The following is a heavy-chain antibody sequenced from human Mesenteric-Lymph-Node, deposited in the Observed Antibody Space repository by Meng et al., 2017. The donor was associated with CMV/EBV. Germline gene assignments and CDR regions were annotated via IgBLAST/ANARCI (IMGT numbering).Heavy chain of an antibody. V-gene: IGHV4-34*01. Sequence: GSLRLSCSVYGGSFSGYYWSWFRQPPGKGLEWIGEINHSGGTNYNPSVKSRVTISLDTSKNQFSLKMTSVTAADTAVYHCARPNGGLRYGVDYWGQGTLVTVSS. CDR2: INHSGGT. J-gene: IGHJ4*02. D-gene: IGHD2-8*01. CDR1: GGSFSGYY. CDR3: ARPNGGLRYGVDY.